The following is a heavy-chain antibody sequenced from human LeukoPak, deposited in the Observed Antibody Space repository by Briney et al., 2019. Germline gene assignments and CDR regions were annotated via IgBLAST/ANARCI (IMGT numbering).Heavy chain of an antibody. D-gene: IGHD6-19*01. J-gene: IGHJ5*02. CDR2: IYHSGST. Sequence: SETLSLTCAVSGGSISSSNWWSWVRQPPGKGLEWIGEIYHSGSTNYNPSLKSRVTISVDKSKNQFSLKLNSVTAADTAVYYRARATVAGLIRWFDPWGQGTLVTVSS. CDR3: ARATVAGLIRWFDP. CDR1: GGSISSSNW. V-gene: IGHV4-4*02.